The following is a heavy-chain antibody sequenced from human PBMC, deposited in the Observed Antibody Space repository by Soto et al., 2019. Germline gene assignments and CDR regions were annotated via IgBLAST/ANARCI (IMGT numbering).Heavy chain of an antibody. CDR3: ARAVWFGDLYLHTGDY. CDR1: GYTFTSYG. Sequence: QVQLVQSGAEVKKPGASVKVSCKASGYTFTSYGISWVRQAPGQGLEWMGWISAYNGNTNYAKKLQGRVTMTTDTSKSTAYMELRSLRSDDTAVYYCARAVWFGDLYLHTGDYWGQGTLVTVSS. V-gene: IGHV1-18*01. J-gene: IGHJ4*02. CDR2: ISAYNGNT. D-gene: IGHD3-10*01.